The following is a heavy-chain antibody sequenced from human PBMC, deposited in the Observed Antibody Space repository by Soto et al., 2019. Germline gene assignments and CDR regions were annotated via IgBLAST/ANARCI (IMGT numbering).Heavy chain of an antibody. V-gene: IGHV5-51*01. CDR2: IYIDDSDT. D-gene: IGHD1-1*01. CDR3: ASRKRTSDAFDI. CDR1: GYGFTSYW. Sequence: PGASLKISCRASGYGFTSYWIGWVRQMPGKGLEWMGIIYIDDSDTRYSPSFQGQVTISGDKSISTAYLQWSSLKASDTAMYYCASRKRTSDAFDIWGQGTVVTVSS. J-gene: IGHJ3*02.